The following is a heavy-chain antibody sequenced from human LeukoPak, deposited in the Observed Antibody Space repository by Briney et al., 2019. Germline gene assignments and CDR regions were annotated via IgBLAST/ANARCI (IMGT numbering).Heavy chain of an antibody. CDR1: GLTLDDYA. Sequence: GGSLRLSCAASGLTLDDYAMHWVRQAPCKGQEWVSRMSGDGGSTYYADSVKGRFTISRDNSKNSLYLQMNSLRTEDTALYYCAKDIFKYYGSGSLHYWGQGTLVTVSS. J-gene: IGHJ4*02. D-gene: IGHD3-10*01. CDR3: AKDIFKYYGSGSLHY. V-gene: IGHV3-43*02. CDR2: MSGDGGST.